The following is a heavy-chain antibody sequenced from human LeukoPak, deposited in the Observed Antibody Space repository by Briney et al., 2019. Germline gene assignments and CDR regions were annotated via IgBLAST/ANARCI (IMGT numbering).Heavy chain of an antibody. CDR3: TRGYSGYGNFDC. CDR1: GFTSNYW. V-gene: IGHV3-74*01. J-gene: IGHJ4*02. Sequence: GGSLRLSCAAIGFTSNYWMHWVRQAPGKGLVWVSRISGDGSTTFYADYVKGRFTISRDNSKNTLYLQMNSLRAEDTAVYYCTRGYSGYGNFDCWGQGTLVTVSS. CDR2: ISGDGSTT. D-gene: IGHD5-12*01.